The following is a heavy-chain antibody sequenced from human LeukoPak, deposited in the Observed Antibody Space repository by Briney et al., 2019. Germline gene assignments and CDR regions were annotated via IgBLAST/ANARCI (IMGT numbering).Heavy chain of an antibody. J-gene: IGHJ5*02. CDR1: GFSVGYYY. Sequence: HPGGSLRLSCAVSGFSVGYYYMNWVRQAPGKGPEWVSLIRGSGETFYADSVKGRFTISRDDSKNTVYLQMNSLRVEDTAEYFCARDRAATPDWVEFDPWGQGTLVTVSS. CDR3: ARDRAATPDWVEFDP. V-gene: IGHV3-66*03. D-gene: IGHD3/OR15-3a*01. CDR2: IRGSGET.